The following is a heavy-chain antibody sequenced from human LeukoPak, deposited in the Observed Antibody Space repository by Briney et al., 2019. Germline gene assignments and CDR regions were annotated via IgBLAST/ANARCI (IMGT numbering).Heavy chain of an antibody. D-gene: IGHD3-22*01. CDR3: ASGGTMIVVVTRDAFDI. J-gene: IGHJ3*02. CDR1: GYTFTGYY. V-gene: IGHV1-2*04. CDR2: INPNSGGT. Sequence: ASVKVSCKASGYTFTGYYMHWVRQAPGQGLEWMGWINPNSGGTNYAQKFQGWVTVTRDTSISTAYMELSRLRSDDTAVYYCASGGTMIVVVTRDAFDIWGQGTMVTVSS.